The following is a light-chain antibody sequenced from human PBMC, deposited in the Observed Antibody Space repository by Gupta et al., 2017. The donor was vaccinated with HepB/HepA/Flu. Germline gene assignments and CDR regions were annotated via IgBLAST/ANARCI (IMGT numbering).Light chain of an antibody. CDR3: AAWADSLSGVV. CDR1: SSNIGKNY. V-gene: IGLV1-47*01. CDR2: RNN. J-gene: IGLJ3*02. Sequence: QPVLTQPVSTSGTPGQRVTILCSGSSSNIGKNYVFWYQQLPGTAPKLLIYRNNQRPSGVSDRFSGSKSVTSASLAISGLRSDDEAHYYCAAWADSLSGVVFGGGTKLSV.